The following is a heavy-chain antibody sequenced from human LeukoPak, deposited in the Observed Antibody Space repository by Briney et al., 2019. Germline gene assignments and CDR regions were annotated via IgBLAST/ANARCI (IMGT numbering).Heavy chain of an antibody. V-gene: IGHV4-61*02. Sequence: KPSQTLSLTCTVSGDSIRSGSYYWSWIRQSAGKGLEWIGRIDTSGSTNYNPSLKSRVTISVDTSKNQFSLKLSPVTAADTAVYYCASGLRYFDLYYWGQGTLVTVSS. D-gene: IGHD3-9*01. J-gene: IGHJ4*02. CDR3: ASGLRYFDLYY. CDR1: GDSIRSGSYY. CDR2: IDTSGST.